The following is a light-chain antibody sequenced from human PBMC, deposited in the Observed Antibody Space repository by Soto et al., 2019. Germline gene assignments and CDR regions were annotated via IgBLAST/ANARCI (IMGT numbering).Light chain of an antibody. V-gene: IGLV2-8*01. CDR3: SSYAGRNTWV. CDR2: EVS. J-gene: IGLJ3*02. Sequence: QSALTQPPSASGSPGQSVTISCTGTSSDVGGYKYVSWYQQHPGKAPKLMIFEVSRRPSGVPDRFSGSKSGNTASLTVSGLQAEDEADYYCSSYAGRNTWVFGGGTKVPVL. CDR1: SSDVGGYKY.